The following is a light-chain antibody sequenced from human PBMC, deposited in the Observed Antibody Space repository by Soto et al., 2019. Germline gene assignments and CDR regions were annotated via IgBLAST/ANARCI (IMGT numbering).Light chain of an antibody. V-gene: IGKV1-6*01. Sequence: IQMTQSPSSLSASVGGRVTITCRASQGIRIDLGWFQQKPGKAPKLLIYAASSLQSGVPSRFSGSGSGRDFTLTISSLQPEDFATYYCLQDYNYPRTFGQGTKVDIK. J-gene: IGKJ1*01. CDR3: LQDYNYPRT. CDR2: AAS. CDR1: QGIRID.